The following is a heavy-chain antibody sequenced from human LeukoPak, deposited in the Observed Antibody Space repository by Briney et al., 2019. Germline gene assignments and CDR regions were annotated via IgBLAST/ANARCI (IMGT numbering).Heavy chain of an antibody. CDR3: AKDQTYYYGSGSYFDP. CDR1: GFTFSSYE. J-gene: IGHJ5*02. D-gene: IGHD3-10*01. CDR2: ISTSGGTI. V-gene: IGHV3-48*03. Sequence: GGSLRLSCAASGFTFSSYEMNWVRQAPGKELEWVSYISTSGGTIYYADSVKGRFAISRDNAKNSLYLQMNSLRAEDMALYYCAKDQTYYYGSGSYFDPWGQGTLVTVSS.